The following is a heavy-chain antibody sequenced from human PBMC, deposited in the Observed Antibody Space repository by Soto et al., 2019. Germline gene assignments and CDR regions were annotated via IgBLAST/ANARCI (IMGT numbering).Heavy chain of an antibody. D-gene: IGHD6-13*01. V-gene: IGHV1-2*02. CDR3: ARDHSIASSGAWWLDP. Sequence: ASVKVSCKASGYTFNRYYMHWVRQAPGPGLEWMGWISPHTGGTTYAQKFQGRVTMTRDTSTSTVYMDLRSLTSEDTAVYYCARDHSIASSGAWWLDPWGQGTLVTVSS. CDR2: ISPHTGGT. J-gene: IGHJ5*02. CDR1: GYTFNRYY.